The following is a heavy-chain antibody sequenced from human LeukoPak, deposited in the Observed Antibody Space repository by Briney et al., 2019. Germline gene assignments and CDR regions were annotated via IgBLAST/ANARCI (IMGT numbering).Heavy chain of an antibody. CDR3: TKAHLPRYELGNFYFGC. CDR1: GFTFSNYG. Sequence: GGSLRLSCAGSGFTFSNYGMHWVRQAPGKGLEWVSVVTYGGSSIHYADSVKGRFTVSRDNSKNTLYLQMNSLRGEDTAVYYCTKAHLPRYELGNFYFGCWCQGILVIVSA. J-gene: IGHJ4*02. CDR2: VTYGGSSI. V-gene: IGHV3-30*18. D-gene: IGHD7-27*01.